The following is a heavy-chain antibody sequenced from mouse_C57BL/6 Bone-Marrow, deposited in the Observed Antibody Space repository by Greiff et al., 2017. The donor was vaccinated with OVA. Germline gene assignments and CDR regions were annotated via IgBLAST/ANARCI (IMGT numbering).Heavy chain of an antibody. CDR2: ISSGSSTI. J-gene: IGHJ1*03. V-gene: IGHV5-17*01. D-gene: IGHD1-1*01. Sequence: EVQLVESGGGLVKPGGSLKLSCAASGFTFSDYGMHWVRQAPEKGLEWVAYISSGSSTIYYADTVKGRFTISRDNAKNTLFLQMTSLRSEDTAMYYCARTNKVITTVVATRPGYFDVWGTGTTVTVSS. CDR1: GFTFSDYG. CDR3: ARTNKVITTVVATRPGYFDV.